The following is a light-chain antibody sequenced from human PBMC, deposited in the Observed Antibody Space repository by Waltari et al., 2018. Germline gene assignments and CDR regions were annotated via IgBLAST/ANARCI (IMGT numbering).Light chain of an antibody. CDR2: GAS. CDR3: QQYKDWPPAT. J-gene: IGKJ2*01. Sequence: EIVMTQSPATLSVSPGESATLSCRASQSISNNLAWYQQRPGQAPRVVIYGASTRPTGIPARFSGSGFGTEFTLTISSLQSEDFAVYYCQQYKDWPPATFGQGTKLDIK. CDR1: QSISNN. V-gene: IGKV3-15*01.